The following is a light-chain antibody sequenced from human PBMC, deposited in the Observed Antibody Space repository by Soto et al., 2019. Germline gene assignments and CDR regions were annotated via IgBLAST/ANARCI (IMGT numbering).Light chain of an antibody. CDR1: QSVSSY. V-gene: IGKV3-11*01. J-gene: IGKJ5*01. CDR2: DAS. CDR3: QQRKNWQVT. Sequence: EIVMTQSPATLSVSPGERATLSCRASQSVSSYLAWYQQKPGQAPRLLIYDASNRATGIPARFTGSGSETDFTLTISSLEAEDFAVYYCQQRKNWQVTFGQGTRLEIK.